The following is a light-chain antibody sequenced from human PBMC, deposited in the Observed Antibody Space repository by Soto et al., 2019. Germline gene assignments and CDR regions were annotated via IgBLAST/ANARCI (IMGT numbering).Light chain of an antibody. J-gene: IGLJ3*02. V-gene: IGLV1-40*01. Sequence: QAVVTQPPSVSGAPGQRVTISCTGSRSNIGAGYDVHWYQQLPGAAPKLLIYDTINRPSGVPDRFSGSKSGTSASLAITGLQAEDEADYYCQSYDSSLSTVFGGGTKLTVL. CDR3: QSYDSSLSTV. CDR1: RSNIGAGYD. CDR2: DTI.